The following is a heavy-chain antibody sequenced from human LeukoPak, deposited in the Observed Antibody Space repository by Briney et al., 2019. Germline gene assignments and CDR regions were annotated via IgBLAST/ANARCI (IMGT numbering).Heavy chain of an antibody. V-gene: IGHV3-30*04. CDR2: IPSDGSKK. J-gene: IGHJ5*02. CDR3: ARESEKNYYDTNLNWSDP. CDR1: GFSFSSYA. Sequence: GGSLRLSCAASGFSFSSYAIHWVRQAPGKGLEWVAVIPSDGSKKYYADSVKGRFTISRDNSKNTLYLQMNSLRAEDTAVYYCARESEKNYYDTNLNWSDPWGQGTLVTVSS. D-gene: IGHD3-22*01.